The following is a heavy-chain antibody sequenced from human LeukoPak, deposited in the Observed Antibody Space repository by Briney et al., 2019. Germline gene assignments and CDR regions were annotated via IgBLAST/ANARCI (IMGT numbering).Heavy chain of an antibody. CDR3: ARVAVGVIGGWFDP. J-gene: IGHJ5*02. D-gene: IGHD3-22*01. Sequence: SETLSLTCTVSGGSISSSSYYWGWIRQPPGKGLEWIVSIYHSGSTYYSPSLKSRVTISIDTSKNQFSLKLSSVTAADTAVYYCARVAVGVIGGWFDPWGQGTLVTVSS. V-gene: IGHV4-39*07. CDR1: GGSISSSSYY. CDR2: IYHSGST.